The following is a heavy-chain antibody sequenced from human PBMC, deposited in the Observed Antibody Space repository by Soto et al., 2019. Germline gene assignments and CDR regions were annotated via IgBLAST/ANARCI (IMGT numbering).Heavy chain of an antibody. CDR2: MNPNSGNT. D-gene: IGHD7-27*01. Sequence: QVQLVQSGAEVKKPGASVKVSCKASGYMFTSYDINWVRQATGQGFEWMGWMNPNSGNTDYAQKFQGRVTMTRDTAKTTADTEPNSLTSETPAMYYGARGAHNWGFDYRGKRTLVTVSS. V-gene: IGHV1-8*01. CDR1: GYMFTSYD. CDR3: ARGAHNWGFDY. J-gene: IGHJ4*02.